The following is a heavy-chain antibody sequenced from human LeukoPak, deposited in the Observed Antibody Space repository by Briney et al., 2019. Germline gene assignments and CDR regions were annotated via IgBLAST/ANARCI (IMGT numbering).Heavy chain of an antibody. CDR2: IYYSGST. D-gene: IGHD6-13*01. J-gene: IGHJ6*03. Sequence: SETLSLTCTVAGGSISSYYWSWIRQPPGKGLEWLGYIYYSGSTNYNPSLKSRVTISVDTSKNQFSLKLSSVTAADTAVYYCARRLGSWYYYYYMDVWGKGTTVTISS. CDR3: ARRLGSWYYYYYMDV. CDR1: GGSISSYY. V-gene: IGHV4-59*01.